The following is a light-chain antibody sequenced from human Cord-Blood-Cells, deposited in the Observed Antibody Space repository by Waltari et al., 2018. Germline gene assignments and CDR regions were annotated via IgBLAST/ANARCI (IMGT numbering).Light chain of an antibody. J-gene: IGLJ3*02. CDR3: CSYAGSSNWV. CDR2: EGS. Sequence: QSALTQPASVSGSPGQSITISCTGTSSDVGRYNLVSWYQQHQGKAPKLMIYEGSKRPSGVSNRFSGSKSGNTASLTISGLQAEDEADYYCCSYAGSSNWVFGGGTKLTVL. V-gene: IGLV2-23*01. CDR1: SSDVGRYNL.